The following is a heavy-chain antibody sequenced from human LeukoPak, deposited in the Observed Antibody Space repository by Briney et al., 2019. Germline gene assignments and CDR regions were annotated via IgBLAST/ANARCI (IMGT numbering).Heavy chain of an antibody. CDR3: AKKGNDYYDTSGYPV. D-gene: IGHD3-22*01. J-gene: IGHJ4*02. CDR2: IGHDGNSK. Sequence: GGSLRLSCAASGFTFSIYGMYWVRQAPGKGLEWVTYIGHDGNSKYYADSVKGRFTISRDNSKNMLFVQMNSLRPEDTAVYYCAKKGNDYYDTSGYPVWGQGPLVTVSS. V-gene: IGHV3-30*02. CDR1: GFTFSIYG.